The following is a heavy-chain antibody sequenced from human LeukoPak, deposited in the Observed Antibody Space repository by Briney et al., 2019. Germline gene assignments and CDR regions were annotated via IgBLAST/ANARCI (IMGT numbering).Heavy chain of an antibody. CDR1: GYTFTSYA. V-gene: IGHV1-3*01. J-gene: IGHJ4*02. D-gene: IGHD3-16*02. CDR3: ARAGDYVWGSYRF. Sequence: ASVKVSCTASGYTFTSYAMHWVRQAPGQRLEWMGWINAGNGNTKYSQKFQGRVTITRDTSASTAYMELSSLRSEDTAVYYCARAGDYVWGSYRFWGQGTLVTVSS. CDR2: INAGNGNT.